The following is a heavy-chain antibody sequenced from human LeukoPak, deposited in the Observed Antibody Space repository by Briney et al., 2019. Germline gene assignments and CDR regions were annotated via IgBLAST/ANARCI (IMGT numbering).Heavy chain of an antibody. CDR3: ARELGQWLVQDWYFDL. CDR1: GFTFSSYA. D-gene: IGHD6-19*01. J-gene: IGHJ2*01. Sequence: PGGSLRLSCAASGFTFSSYAMHWVRQAPGKGLEWMAVISYDGSNKYYADSVKGRFTISRDNSKNTLYLQMNSLRAEDTAVYYCARELGQWLVQDWYFDLWGRGTLVTVSS. CDR2: ISYDGSNK. V-gene: IGHV3-30*04.